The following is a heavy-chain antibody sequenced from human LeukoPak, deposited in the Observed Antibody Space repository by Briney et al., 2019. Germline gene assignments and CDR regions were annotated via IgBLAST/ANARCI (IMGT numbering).Heavy chain of an antibody. Sequence: PSETLSLTCTVSGGSISGYYWSWIRQPPGKGPEWIGYIYYSGTTSYNPSLRSRVTMSVDTSKNQFSLRLSSVTAADTAVYYCARMGAIAGASANPDHWGQGTLVTVSS. CDR1: GGSISGYY. V-gene: IGHV4-59*01. CDR2: IYYSGTT. J-gene: IGHJ4*02. D-gene: IGHD4/OR15-4a*01. CDR3: ARMGAIAGASANPDH.